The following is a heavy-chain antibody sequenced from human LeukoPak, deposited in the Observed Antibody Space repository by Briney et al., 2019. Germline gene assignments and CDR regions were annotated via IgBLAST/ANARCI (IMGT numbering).Heavy chain of an antibody. CDR3: ARFAMVRGVILSYYYMDV. CDR2: IYHSGST. Sequence: SETLSLTCAVSGGSISSSNWWSWVRQPPGKGLEWIGEIYHSGSTNYNPSLKSRVTMSVDTSKNQFSLKLSSVTAADTAVYYCARFAMVRGVILSYYYMDVWGKGTTVTISS. D-gene: IGHD3-10*01. J-gene: IGHJ6*03. CDR1: GGSISSSNW. V-gene: IGHV4-4*02.